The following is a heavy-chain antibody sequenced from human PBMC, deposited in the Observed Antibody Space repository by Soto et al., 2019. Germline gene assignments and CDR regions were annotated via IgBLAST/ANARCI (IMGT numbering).Heavy chain of an antibody. CDR2: IYYSGST. J-gene: IGHJ5*02. V-gene: IGHV4-39*01. D-gene: IGHD5-18*01. Sequence: SETLSLTCTVSGGSISSSSYYWGWIRQPPGKGLEWIGSIYYSGSTYYNPSLTSRVTISVDTSKKQFSLKLSSVTAADTAVYYCARHTKGRGYIYGTYNWFDPWGQGTLVTVSS. CDR1: GGSISSSSYY. CDR3: ARHTKGRGYIYGTYNWFDP.